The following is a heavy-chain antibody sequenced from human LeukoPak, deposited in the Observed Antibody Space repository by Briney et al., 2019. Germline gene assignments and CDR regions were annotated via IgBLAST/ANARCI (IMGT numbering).Heavy chain of an antibody. D-gene: IGHD2/OR15-2a*01. J-gene: IGHJ4*02. V-gene: IGHV3-23*01. Sequence: GGSLRLSCAAAGFTFTTYAMSWVRQAPGKGLEWVSRISGSGTSTWYADSVKGRFTISRDNSKSTLYLQMNSLRAEDTAVYYCAKDPYFYWGQGTLVTVSS. CDR1: GFTFTTYA. CDR3: AKDPYFY. CDR2: ISGSGTST.